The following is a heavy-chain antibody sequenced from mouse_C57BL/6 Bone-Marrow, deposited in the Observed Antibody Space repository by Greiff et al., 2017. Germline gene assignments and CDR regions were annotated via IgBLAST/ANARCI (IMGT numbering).Heavy chain of an antibody. Sequence: QVQLKESGAELVRPGTSVKVSCKASGYAFTNYLIEWVKQRPGQGLEWIGVINPGSGGTNYNEKFKGKATLTADKSSSTAYMQLSSLTSEDSAVYFCARGKVGSSYGNFDYWGQGTTLTVSS. D-gene: IGHD1-1*01. J-gene: IGHJ2*01. CDR3: ARGKVGSSYGNFDY. V-gene: IGHV1-54*01. CDR1: GYAFTNYL. CDR2: INPGSGGT.